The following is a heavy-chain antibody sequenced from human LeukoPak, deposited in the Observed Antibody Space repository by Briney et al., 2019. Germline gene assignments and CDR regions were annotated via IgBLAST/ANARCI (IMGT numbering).Heavy chain of an antibody. CDR3: ASGYSYGSHDY. CDR2: ISSSSSYI. CDR1: GFTFSNFA. D-gene: IGHD5-18*01. Sequence: PGGSLRLSCAASGFTFSNFAMSWVRQAPGKGLEWVSSISSSSSYICYADSVKGRFTISRDNAKNSLYLQMNSLRAEDTAVYYCASGYSYGSHDYWGQGTLVTVSS. J-gene: IGHJ4*02. V-gene: IGHV3-21*01.